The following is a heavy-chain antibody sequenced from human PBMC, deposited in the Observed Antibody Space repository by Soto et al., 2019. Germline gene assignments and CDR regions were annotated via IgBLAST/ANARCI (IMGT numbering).Heavy chain of an antibody. J-gene: IGHJ5*02. D-gene: IGHD3-9*01. CDR3: AREGYYDILTGYYPSGWFDP. V-gene: IGHV4-31*03. CDR1: GGSISSGGYY. CDR2: IYYSGST. Sequence: SETLSLTCTVSGGSISSGGYYWSWIRQHPGKGLEWIGYIYYSGSTYYNPSLKSRVTISVDTSKNQFSLKLSSVTAADTAVYYCAREGYYDILTGYYPSGWFDPWGQGTLVTVSS.